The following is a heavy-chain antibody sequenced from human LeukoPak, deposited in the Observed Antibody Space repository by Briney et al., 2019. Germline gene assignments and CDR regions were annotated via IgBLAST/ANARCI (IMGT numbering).Heavy chain of an antibody. V-gene: IGHV1-46*01. J-gene: IGHJ1*01. CDR2: INPSVGST. D-gene: IGHD2-21*02. CDR1: GYTFTSYY. CDR3: ARGVRGDWVYFQH. Sequence: GASVKVSCKASGYTFTSYYMHWVRQAPGQGLEWMGIINPSVGSTSYAQKFQGRVTMTRDMSTSTVYMELSSLRSEDTAVYYCARGVRGDWVYFQHWGQGTLVTVSS.